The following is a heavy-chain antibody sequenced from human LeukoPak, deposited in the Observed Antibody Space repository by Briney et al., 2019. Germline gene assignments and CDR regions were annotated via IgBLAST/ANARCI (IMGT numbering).Heavy chain of an antibody. J-gene: IGHJ4*02. D-gene: IGHD5-12*01. Sequence: SETLSLTCAVYGGSFSGYYWSWIRQPPGKGLEWIGEINHSGSTNYNPSLKSRVTISVDTSKNQFSLKLSSVTAADTAVYYCARRRSRGGIYFAYFDYWSQGTLVTVSS. CDR3: ARRRSRGGIYFAYFDY. CDR1: GGSFSGYY. CDR2: INHSGST. V-gene: IGHV4-34*01.